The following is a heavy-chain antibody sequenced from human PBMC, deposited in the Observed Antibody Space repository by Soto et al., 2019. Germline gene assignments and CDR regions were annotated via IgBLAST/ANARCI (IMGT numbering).Heavy chain of an antibody. Sequence: EVQLVESGGGLVQPGGSLRLACAASGFTFSSYWMHWVRQAPGKGLVWISRIIRDGSSTNYADSVKGRFTISRDNAKNTRYLEINSLRADETAVYFCGRGGSGIYGMDIWGQGTTVIVSS. CDR2: IIRDGSST. D-gene: IGHD6-13*01. CDR3: GRGGSGIYGMDI. CDR1: GFTFSSYW. J-gene: IGHJ6*02. V-gene: IGHV3-74*01.